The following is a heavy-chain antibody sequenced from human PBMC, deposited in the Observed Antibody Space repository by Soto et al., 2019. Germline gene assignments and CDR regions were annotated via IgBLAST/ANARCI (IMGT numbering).Heavy chain of an antibody. V-gene: IGHV3-66*01. D-gene: IGHD2-15*01. CDR3: ARGPDNYFDV. CDR2: IYRDHSA. CDR1: GFTFHNYA. Sequence: GGSLRLSCEASGFTFHNYAMHWVRQAPGKGLEWVSVIYRDHSAHYAGFVKGRFTISRDDSKNTLYLQINNLRAEDTAVYYCARGPDNYFDVWGQGTLVTVSS. J-gene: IGHJ4*02.